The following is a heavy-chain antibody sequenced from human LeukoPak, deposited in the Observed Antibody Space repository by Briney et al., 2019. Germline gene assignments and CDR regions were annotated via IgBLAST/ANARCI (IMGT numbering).Heavy chain of an antibody. CDR3: AKSAFGYYDSSGYYNY. J-gene: IGHJ4*02. CDR1: GFTFSSYA. CDR2: ISGSGGST. V-gene: IGHV3-23*01. D-gene: IGHD3-22*01. Sequence: GGSLRLSCAASGFTFSSYAMSWVRQAPGKGLEWVSAISGSGGSTYYADSVKGRFTISRDNSKNTLYLQMNSLRAEDTAVYYCAKSAFGYYDSSGYYNYWGQGTLVIVSS.